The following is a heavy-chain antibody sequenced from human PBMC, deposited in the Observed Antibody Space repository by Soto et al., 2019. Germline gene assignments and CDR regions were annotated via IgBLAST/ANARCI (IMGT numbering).Heavy chain of an antibody. CDR2: IYPGDSDT. V-gene: IGHV5-51*03. CDR1: GYTFTNYW. CDR3: ARSGRSGLRWLAVFDP. D-gene: IGHD4-17*01. Sequence: EVQLVQSGAALKKPGESLKISCKASGYTFTNYWIVWVRQGPGKGLEWMGLIYPGDSDTRYNPSFQGQVTISADKSTSAAYLQWNSLMASDTARYYCARSGRSGLRWLAVFDPWGQGTLVTVSS. J-gene: IGHJ5*02.